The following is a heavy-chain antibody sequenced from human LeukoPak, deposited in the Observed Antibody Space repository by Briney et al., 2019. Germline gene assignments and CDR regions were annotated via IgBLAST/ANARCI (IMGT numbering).Heavy chain of an antibody. Sequence: PGGSLRLSCAASGCTFSSYWMSWVRKAPGKGMEWVANIKQDGSEKYYVDSVKGRFTISRDNAKNSLYLQMNSLRAEDTAVYYCARDRYRLVPYDAFDIWGQGTMVTVSS. CDR3: ARDRYRLVPYDAFDI. CDR2: IKQDGSEK. CDR1: GCTFSSYW. V-gene: IGHV3-7*01. J-gene: IGHJ3*02. D-gene: IGHD1-1*01.